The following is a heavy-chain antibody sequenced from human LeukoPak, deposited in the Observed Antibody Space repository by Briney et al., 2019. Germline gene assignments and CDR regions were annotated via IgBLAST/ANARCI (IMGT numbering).Heavy chain of an antibody. Sequence: ASVKVSCKASGYTSTGYYIHWVRQAIGHGFEWSGSINPNCGRTEYTQKFQGRVTMTRATSISTAYMELSRLTPDDTAVYYCARDEEESIWGQGTLVTVSS. CDR3: ARDEEESI. CDR2: INPNCGRT. CDR1: GYTSTGYY. V-gene: IGHV1-2*02. J-gene: IGHJ4*02.